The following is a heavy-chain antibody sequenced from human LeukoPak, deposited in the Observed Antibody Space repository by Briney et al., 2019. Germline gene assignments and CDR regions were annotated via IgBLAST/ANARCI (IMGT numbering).Heavy chain of an antibody. J-gene: IGHJ4*02. D-gene: IGHD1-26*01. V-gene: IGHV1-46*01. CDR2: INPSGGST. CDR1: GYTLTGYY. Sequence: GASVKVSCEASGYTLTGYYMHWVRQAPGQGLGWMGIINPSGGSTSYAQKFQGRVTMTRDMSTSTVYMELSSLRSEDTAVYYCARMELLFFYIDYWGQGTLVTVSS. CDR3: ARMELLFFYIDY.